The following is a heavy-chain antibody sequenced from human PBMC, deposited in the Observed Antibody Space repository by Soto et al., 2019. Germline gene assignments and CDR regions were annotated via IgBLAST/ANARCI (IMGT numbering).Heavy chain of an antibody. J-gene: IGHJ6*02. Sequence: GASVKVSCKASGYIFTKHAMEWVRQAPGQGLEWMGWIDTGNGNTRYSQKFQGRVTFTRDTSANTAYMDLSDLSLEDTAVYYCARDWGWGMDVWGHGTTVTVSS. V-gene: IGHV1-3*04. CDR1: GYIFTKHA. CDR3: ARDWGWGMDV. D-gene: IGHD7-27*01. CDR2: IDTGNGNT.